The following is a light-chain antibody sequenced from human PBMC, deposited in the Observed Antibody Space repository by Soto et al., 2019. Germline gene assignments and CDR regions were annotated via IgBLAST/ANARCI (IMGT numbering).Light chain of an antibody. Sequence: QSALTQPASVSGSPGQSIAISCTGTSSDVGGYKYVSWYQQHPGKAPKLMIYDVSNRPSGVSDRFSGSKSGNTASLTISGLQAEYEADYYCTSYTSSSTYVFGTGTKLTVL. CDR3: TSYTSSSTYV. CDR2: DVS. CDR1: SSDVGGYKY. V-gene: IGLV2-14*01. J-gene: IGLJ1*01.